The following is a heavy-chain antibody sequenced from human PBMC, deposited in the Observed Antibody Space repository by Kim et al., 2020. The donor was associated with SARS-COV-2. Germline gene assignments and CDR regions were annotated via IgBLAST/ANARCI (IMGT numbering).Heavy chain of an antibody. V-gene: IGHV1-46*01. CDR2: DGST. J-gene: IGHJ3*02. Sequence: DGSTSYAQRFQDRFNVTRDTSTNTLYMELSSLRSEDTAIYYCARDNFAFDIWGQGTMVTVSS. CDR3: ARDNFAFDI.